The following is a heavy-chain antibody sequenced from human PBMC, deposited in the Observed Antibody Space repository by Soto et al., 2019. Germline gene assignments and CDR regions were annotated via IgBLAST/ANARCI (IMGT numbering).Heavy chain of an antibody. Sequence: QVQLVESGGGVVQPGRSLRLSCAASGFTFSSYGMHWVRQAPGKGLEWVAVISYDGSNKYYADSVKGRFTISRDNSKNTLYLQMNSLRAEDTAVYYCAKSREQWLDAFDIWGQGTMVTVSS. CDR1: GFTFSSYG. J-gene: IGHJ3*02. CDR3: AKSREQWLDAFDI. D-gene: IGHD6-19*01. CDR2: ISYDGSNK. V-gene: IGHV3-30*18.